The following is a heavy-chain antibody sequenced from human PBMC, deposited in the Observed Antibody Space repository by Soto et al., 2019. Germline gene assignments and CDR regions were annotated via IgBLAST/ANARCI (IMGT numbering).Heavy chain of an antibody. V-gene: IGHV4-34*01. CDR1: GGSFSGYY. Sequence: SSETLSLTCAVYGGSFSGYYWSWIRQPPGKGLEWIGEINHSGSTNYNPSLKSRVTISVDTSKNQFSLKLSSVTAADTAVYYCERGGIAAAGTRFDYWGQGTLVTVSS. J-gene: IGHJ4*02. CDR2: INHSGST. D-gene: IGHD6-13*01. CDR3: ERGGIAAAGTRFDY.